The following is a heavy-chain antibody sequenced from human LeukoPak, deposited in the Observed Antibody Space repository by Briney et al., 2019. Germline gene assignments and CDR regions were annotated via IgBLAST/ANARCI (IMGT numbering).Heavy chain of an antibody. CDR2: IKSTTDGGTI. CDR3: ARDRGYGSGSSSYYFDY. J-gene: IGHJ4*02. V-gene: IGHV3-15*01. Sequence: GGSLRLSCAASGFTFNNAWMSWVRQAPGKGLEWVGRIKSTTDGGTIDYAAPVKGRFTISRDDSKNTLYLQMNSLRAEDTAVYYCARDRGYGSGSSSYYFDYWGQGTLVTVSS. CDR1: GFTFNNAW. D-gene: IGHD3-10*01.